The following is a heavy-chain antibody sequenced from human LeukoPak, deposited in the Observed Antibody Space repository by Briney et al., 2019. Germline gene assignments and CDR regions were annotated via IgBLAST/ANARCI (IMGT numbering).Heavy chain of an antibody. D-gene: IGHD3-10*01. CDR1: GFIFSTYN. CDR3: ARGLGYYGSGSYCLDY. Sequence: GGSLRLSCAASGFIFSTYNMNWVRQAPGKGLEWVSYITTSSSTIYHADSVKGRFTISRDNAKNSLYLQMNSLRDEDTAVYYCARGLGYYGSGSYCLDYWGQGTLVTVSS. CDR2: ITTSSSTI. J-gene: IGHJ4*02. V-gene: IGHV3-48*02.